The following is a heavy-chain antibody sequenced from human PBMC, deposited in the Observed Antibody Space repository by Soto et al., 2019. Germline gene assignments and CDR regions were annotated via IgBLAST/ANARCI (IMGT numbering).Heavy chain of an antibody. CDR3: ARVVYDNWFDP. D-gene: IGHD3-16*01. CDR2: ISAYNGNT. CDR1: GYTCTIYG. J-gene: IGHJ5*02. Sequence: EASVKVSCKASGYTCTIYGISCVLQAPGQGLEWMGCISAYNGNTNYAQKLQGRVTMTTDTSTSTAYMELRSLRSDDTAVYYCARVVYDNWFDPWGQGTLVTVSS. V-gene: IGHV1-18*04.